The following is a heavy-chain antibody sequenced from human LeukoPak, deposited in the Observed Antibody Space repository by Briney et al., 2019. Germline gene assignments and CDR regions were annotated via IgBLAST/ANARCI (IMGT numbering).Heavy chain of an antibody. V-gene: IGHV4-34*01. CDR3: ARVVTMVRGVIRYFQH. Sequence: SETLSLTCAVYGGSFSGYYWSWIRQPPGKGLEWSGEINHSGSTNYNPSLKSRVTLSVDTSKNQSSLKLSSVTAADTAVYYCARVVTMVRGVIRYFQHWGQGTLVTVSS. CDR1: GGSFSGYY. D-gene: IGHD3-10*01. CDR2: INHSGST. J-gene: IGHJ1*01.